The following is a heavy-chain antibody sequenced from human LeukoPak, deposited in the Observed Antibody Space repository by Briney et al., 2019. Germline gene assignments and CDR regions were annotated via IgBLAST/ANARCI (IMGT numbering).Heavy chain of an antibody. CDR2: ISGSGGST. D-gene: IGHD5-18*01. CDR1: GFTFSSYA. CDR3: AKDRRGYSYVGY. V-gene: IGHV3-23*01. Sequence: SGGSLRLSCAASGFTFSSYAMSWVRQAPGKGLEWVSAISGSGGSTYYADSVKGRFTISRDNSKNTLYLQMNSLRAEDTAVYYCAKDRRGYSYVGYWGQGTLVTVSS. J-gene: IGHJ4*02.